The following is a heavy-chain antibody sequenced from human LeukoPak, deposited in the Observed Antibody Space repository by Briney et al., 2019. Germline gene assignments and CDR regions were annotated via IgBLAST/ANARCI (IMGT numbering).Heavy chain of an antibody. CDR3: ARGQGSSGWYGMYPSYYFDY. J-gene: IGHJ4*02. CDR2: MYLSGTT. D-gene: IGHD6-19*01. V-gene: IGHV4-4*02. Sequence: SETLSLTCTVSGDSINSLDLWSWVRQPPGKGLEWIGEMYLSGTTHSNPSLKSRVTISVDTSKNQFSLKLSSVTAADTAVYYCARGQGSSGWYGMYPSYYFDYWGQGTLVTVSS. CDR1: GDSINSLDL.